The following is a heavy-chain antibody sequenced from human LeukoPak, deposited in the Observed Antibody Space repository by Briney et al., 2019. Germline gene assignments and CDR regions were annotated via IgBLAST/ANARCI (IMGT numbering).Heavy chain of an antibody. CDR2: IYYSGST. D-gene: IGHD1-26*01. CDR1: GGSMSSYY. Sequence: LSETLSLTCAVPGGSMSSYYWSWIRQPPGKGLEWVGYIYYSGSTNYNPSLKSRVTMSVDTSKNQFSLKLNSVTAADTAVYYCARHSGGYNWFDRWGQGTLVAVSS. V-gene: IGHV4-59*08. CDR3: ARHSGGYNWFDR. J-gene: IGHJ5*02.